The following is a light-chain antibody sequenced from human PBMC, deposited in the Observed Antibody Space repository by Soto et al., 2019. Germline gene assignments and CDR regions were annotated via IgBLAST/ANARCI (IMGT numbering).Light chain of an antibody. J-gene: IGKJ1*01. Sequence: EIVLTQSPGTLSLSPGERATLSCRASQSVSSDYLAWYQQKPGQTPKVLIYRASSRATGIPDRFSGSGSGTDFTLTISRLEPEDFAVYYCQQYNDRPRTFGQGTKVDIK. CDR3: QQYNDRPRT. CDR1: QSVSSDY. V-gene: IGKV3-20*01. CDR2: RAS.